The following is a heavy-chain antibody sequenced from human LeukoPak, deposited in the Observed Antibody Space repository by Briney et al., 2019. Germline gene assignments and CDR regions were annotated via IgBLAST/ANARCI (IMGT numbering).Heavy chain of an antibody. D-gene: IGHD3-22*01. CDR3: ARDAEDSSGYSFDY. V-gene: IGHV4-39*07. CDR2: IYYSGST. Sequence: SETLSLTCTVSGGSISSSSYYWGWIRQPPGKGLEWIGSIYYSGSTYYNPSLKSRVTISVDTSKNQFSLNLSSVTAADTAVYYCARDAEDSSGYSFDYWGQGTLVTVSS. J-gene: IGHJ4*02. CDR1: GGSISSSSYY.